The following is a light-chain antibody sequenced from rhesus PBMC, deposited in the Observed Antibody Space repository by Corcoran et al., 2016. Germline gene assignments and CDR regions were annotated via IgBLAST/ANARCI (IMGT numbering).Light chain of an antibody. CDR1: QSVSSY. J-gene: IGKJ1*01. CDR3: LQSSNWPRT. CDR2: GAS. V-gene: IGKV3-24*04. Sequence: EIVMTQSPATLALSPGERATLSCRASQSVSSYLAWYQQKTGQAPRPLICGASSRDTGIPDRFSGIGSGTEFTLPISSLEPEDVGVYFCLQSSNWPRTFSQGTKVEIK.